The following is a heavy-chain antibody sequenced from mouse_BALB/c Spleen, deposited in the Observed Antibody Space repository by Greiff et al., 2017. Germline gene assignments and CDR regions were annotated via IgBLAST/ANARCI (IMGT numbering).Heavy chain of an antibody. D-gene: IGHD2-10*02. CDR2: IYPYNGGT. CDR3: ARGEYGNPYAMDY. J-gene: IGHJ4*01. CDR1: GYTFTDYN. Sequence: EVQLQQSGPELVKPGASVKISCKASGYTFTDYNMHWVKQSHGKSLEWIGYIYPYNGGTGYNQKFKSKATLTVDNSSSTAYMELRSLTSEDSAVYYCARGEYGNPYAMDYWGQGTSVTVSS. V-gene: IGHV1S29*02.